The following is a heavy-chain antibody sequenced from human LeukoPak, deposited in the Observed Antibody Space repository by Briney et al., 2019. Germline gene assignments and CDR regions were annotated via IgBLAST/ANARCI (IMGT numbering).Heavy chain of an antibody. CDR2: IYSTGST. Sequence: GGSLRLSCAASGFTFSSYAMSWVRQAPGKGLEWVSVIYSTGSTYYADSVKGRFTISRDNSKNTLYLQMSSLRTEDTAVYYCARDYGGATRGWFDPWGQGTLVTVSS. V-gene: IGHV3-66*03. J-gene: IGHJ5*02. CDR3: ARDYGGATRGWFDP. CDR1: GFTFSSYA. D-gene: IGHD4-23*01.